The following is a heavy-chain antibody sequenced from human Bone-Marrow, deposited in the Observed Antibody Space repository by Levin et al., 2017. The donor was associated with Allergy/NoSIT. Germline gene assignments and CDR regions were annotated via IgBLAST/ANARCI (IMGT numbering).Heavy chain of an antibody. D-gene: IGHD3-10*01. CDR1: GFTFSSYA. V-gene: IGHV3-23*01. Sequence: GGSLRLSCAASGFTFSSYAMSWVRQAPGKGLEWVSAISGSGGSTYYADSVKGRFTISRDNSKNTLYLQMNSLRAEDTAVYYCAKGGRRMGRWFGGSQAFDSWGQGTMVTVSS. CDR3: AKGGRRMGRWFGGSQAFDS. CDR2: ISGSGGST. J-gene: IGHJ3*02.